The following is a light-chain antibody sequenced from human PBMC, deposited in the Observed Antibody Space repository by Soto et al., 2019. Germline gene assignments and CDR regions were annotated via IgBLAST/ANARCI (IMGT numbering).Light chain of an antibody. J-gene: IGLJ2*01. V-gene: IGLV4-69*01. CDR1: SGQSTYA. Sequence: QSVLTQSPSASASLGASVKLTCTLSSGQSTYAIAWHQQQPEKGPRYLMKLNSDGSHSKGDGIPDRFSGSSSGAERHLTISSLQSEDEADYYCQTWGTAIHDVVFGGGTKVTVL. CDR2: LNSDGSH. CDR3: QTWGTAIHDVV.